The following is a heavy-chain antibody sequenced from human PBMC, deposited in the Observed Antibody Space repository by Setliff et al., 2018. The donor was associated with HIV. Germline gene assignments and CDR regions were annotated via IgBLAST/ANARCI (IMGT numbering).Heavy chain of an antibody. J-gene: IGHJ4*02. CDR1: GFTFSANA. D-gene: IGHD6-6*01. V-gene: IGHV3-23*01. CDR3: AKDLKFSSPYYFDS. Sequence: GGSLRLSCRASGFTFSANALHWVRQAPGKGLEWVSGISGSGGGKYYADSVRGRFTISRDNSGNTLYLQMNNLRAEDTAIYYCAKDLKFSSPYYFDSWGQGTLVTVSS. CDR2: ISGSGGGK.